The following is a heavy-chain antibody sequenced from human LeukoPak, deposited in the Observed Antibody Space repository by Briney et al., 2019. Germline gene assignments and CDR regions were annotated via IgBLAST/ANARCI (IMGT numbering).Heavy chain of an antibody. CDR1: GYTFTGYY. J-gene: IGHJ6*02. D-gene: IGHD4-17*01. CDR3: AREKTTVTTFYYYGMDV. Sequence: ASVKVSCKASGYTFTGYYMHWVRQAPGQGLEWMGWINPNSGGTNYAQKFQGRVTMTRDTSISTAYMELSRLRSDDTAVYYCAREKTTVTTFYYYGMDVWGQGTTVTASS. V-gene: IGHV1-2*02. CDR2: INPNSGGT.